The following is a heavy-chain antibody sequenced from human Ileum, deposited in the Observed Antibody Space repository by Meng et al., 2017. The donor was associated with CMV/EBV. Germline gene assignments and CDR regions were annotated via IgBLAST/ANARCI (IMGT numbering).Heavy chain of an antibody. D-gene: IGHD3-3*01. V-gene: IGHV4-34*01. Sequence: SQTRSLTGAVYGGSFTGYYWTWIRQPPGKGVEWIGEINHSRSTNYKPSLKSRVTLSVDMSKNQISLKMRSVTAADTAVYYCARLGRVPGLGVVSHYYHYYGMDVWGQGTTVTVSS. CDR1: GGSFTGYY. CDR2: INHSRST. J-gene: IGHJ6*02. CDR3: ARLGRVPGLGVVSHYYHYYGMDV.